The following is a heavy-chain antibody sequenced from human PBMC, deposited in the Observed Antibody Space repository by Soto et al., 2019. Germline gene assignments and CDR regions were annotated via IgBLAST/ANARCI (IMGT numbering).Heavy chain of an antibody. CDR1: GGSISSSSYY. CDR3: ARQARCYYDSSGYVDY. J-gene: IGHJ4*02. V-gene: IGHV4-39*01. CDR2: IYYSGST. Sequence: SETLSLTCTVSGGSISSSSYYWGWIRQPPGKGLEWIGSIYYSGSTYYNPSLKSRVTISVDTSKNQFSLKLSSVTAADTAVYYCARQARCYYDSSGYVDYWGQGTMVTVSS. D-gene: IGHD3-22*01.